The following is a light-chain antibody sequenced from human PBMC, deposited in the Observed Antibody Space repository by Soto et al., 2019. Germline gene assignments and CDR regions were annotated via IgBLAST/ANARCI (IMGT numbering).Light chain of an antibody. CDR1: SSDVGGYNY. Sequence: QSALTQPPCASGSPGQSVTITCTGTSSDVGGYNYVAWYQQHPGKAPKFIIYEVSKRPSGVPNRFSGSKSGNTASLTVSGLQAEDEADYYCSSYAGSNNFVVFGGGTKLTVL. V-gene: IGLV2-8*01. CDR2: EVS. CDR3: SSYAGSNNFVV. J-gene: IGLJ2*01.